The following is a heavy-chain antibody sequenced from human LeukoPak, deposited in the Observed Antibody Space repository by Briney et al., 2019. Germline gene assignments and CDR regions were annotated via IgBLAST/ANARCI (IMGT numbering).Heavy chain of an antibody. D-gene: IGHD3-10*01. CDR2: ISYDGSNK. CDR1: GFTFSGYG. J-gene: IGHJ6*03. Sequence: GGSLRLSCAASGFTFSGYGMHWVRQAPGKGLEWVAVISYDGSNKYYADSVKGRFTISRDNSKNTLYLQMNSLRAEDTAVYYCAKSGSQRRTHYYYMDVWGKGTTVAVSS. V-gene: IGHV3-30*18. CDR3: AKSGSQRRTHYYYMDV.